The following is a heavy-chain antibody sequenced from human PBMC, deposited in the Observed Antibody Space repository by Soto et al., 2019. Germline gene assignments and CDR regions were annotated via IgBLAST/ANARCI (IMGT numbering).Heavy chain of an antibody. Sequence: SVQVSCKASGGTFSSYAISWVRQAPGQGLEWMGGIIPIFGTANYAQKFQGRVTITADESTSTAYMELSSLRSEDTAVYYCARDYGSGTPGYYGMDVWGQGTTVTVSS. D-gene: IGHD3-10*01. J-gene: IGHJ6*02. CDR2: IIPIFGTA. CDR1: GGTFSSYA. V-gene: IGHV1-69*13. CDR3: ARDYGSGTPGYYGMDV.